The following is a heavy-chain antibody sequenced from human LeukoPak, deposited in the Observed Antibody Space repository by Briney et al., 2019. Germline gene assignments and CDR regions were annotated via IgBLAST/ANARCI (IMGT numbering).Heavy chain of an antibody. D-gene: IGHD6-19*01. CDR2: ISGSGGST. CDR3: AKEDRRYSSGWSYYFVY. CDR1: GFTFSSYA. V-gene: IGHV3-23*01. Sequence: GGSLRLSCAASGFTFSSYAMSWVRPAPGKGLEWVSAISGSGGSTYYADSVKGRFTISRDNSKNTLYLQMNSLRAEDTAVYYCAKEDRRYSSGWSYYFVYWGQGTLVTVSS. J-gene: IGHJ4*02.